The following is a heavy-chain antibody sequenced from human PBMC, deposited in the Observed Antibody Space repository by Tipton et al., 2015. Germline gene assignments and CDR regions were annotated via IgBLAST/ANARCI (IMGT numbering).Heavy chain of an antibody. CDR3: ARDSTGVTPLDS. CDR2: LYHSGST. V-gene: IGHV4-61*01. J-gene: IGHJ4*02. D-gene: IGHD2-2*01. Sequence: TLSLTCTVSGVSVSSGSYYWSWIRQPPGKGLEGIGQLYHSGSTDYNPSLKSRVTISVDTSKNQFSLELTSVTAADTAVYYCARDSTGVTPLDSWGQGTLVTVSS. CDR1: GVSVSSGSYY.